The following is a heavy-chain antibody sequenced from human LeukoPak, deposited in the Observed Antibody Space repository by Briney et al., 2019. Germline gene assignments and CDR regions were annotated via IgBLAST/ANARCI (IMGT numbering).Heavy chain of an antibody. CDR3: ARGLLITRFDY. CDR2: IHPDDSDT. D-gene: IGHD3/OR15-3a*01. Sequence: GESLKISCKGSGYSLASYWIGWVRQMPGKGLEWMGIIHPDDSDTRYSPSLQGQVTISADKSISTAYLQWSSLKASDTAMYYCARGLLITRFDYWGQGTLVTVSS. J-gene: IGHJ4*02. CDR1: GYSLASYW. V-gene: IGHV5-51*01.